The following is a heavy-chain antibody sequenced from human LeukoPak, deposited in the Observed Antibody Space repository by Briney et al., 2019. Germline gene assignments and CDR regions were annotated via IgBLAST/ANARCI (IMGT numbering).Heavy chain of an antibody. CDR1: GFTFSSYA. CDR3: AKQREFYGSGSYWDY. D-gene: IGHD3-10*01. V-gene: IGHV3-23*01. CDR2: ISGSGGST. Sequence: GGSLRLSCAASGFTFSSYAMSWVRPAPGKGLEWVSAISGSGGSTYYADSVKGRFTISRDNSKNTLYLQMNSLRAEDTAVYYCAKQREFYGSGSYWDYWGQGTLVTVSS. J-gene: IGHJ4*02.